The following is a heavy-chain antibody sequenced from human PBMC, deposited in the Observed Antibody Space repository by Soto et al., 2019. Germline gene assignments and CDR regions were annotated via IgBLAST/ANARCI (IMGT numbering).Heavy chain of an antibody. CDR1: GGTFSSHG. Sequence: QVQLVQSGAEVRKPGSSVKVSCKASGGTFSSHGISWVRQAPGQGLEWMGGIIPMFGTPKHAQKFQGRVTITADESTSTVYMELSSLRAEDTAVYYCARQYHHYSSGYFLYYWGQGTPVTVSS. CDR3: ARQYHHYSSGYFLYY. CDR2: IIPMFGTP. D-gene: IGHD3-22*01. J-gene: IGHJ4*02. V-gene: IGHV1-69*01.